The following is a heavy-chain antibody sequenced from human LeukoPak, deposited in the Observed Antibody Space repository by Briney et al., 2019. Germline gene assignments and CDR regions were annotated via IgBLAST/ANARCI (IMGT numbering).Heavy chain of an antibody. CDR3: ARVYFKRSNAFDI. CDR2: IYYSGST. CDR1: GYSISSIHC. V-gene: IGHV4-38-2*02. J-gene: IGHJ3*02. Sequence: KPSETLSLTCTVSGYSISSIHCWGWIRQPPGKGLEWIGSIYYSGSTYYNPSLKSRVIISVDTSKNQFSLKLSSVTAADTAVYYCARVYFKRSNAFDIWGQGTMVTVPS. D-gene: IGHD3-10*01.